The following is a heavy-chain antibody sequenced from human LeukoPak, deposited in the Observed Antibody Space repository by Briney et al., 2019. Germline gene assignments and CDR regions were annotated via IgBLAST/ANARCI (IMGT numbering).Heavy chain of an antibody. CDR1: GFTFSSYG. Sequence: GGSLRLSCAASGFTFSSYGMHWVRQAPGKGLEWVAVIWYDGSNKYYADSVKGRFTISRDNSKNTLYLQMNSLRAEDTAVYYCARDLIGYSYEMFGMDVWGQGTTVTVSS. CDR2: IWYDGSNK. CDR3: ARDLIGYSYEMFGMDV. V-gene: IGHV3-33*01. D-gene: IGHD5-18*01. J-gene: IGHJ6*02.